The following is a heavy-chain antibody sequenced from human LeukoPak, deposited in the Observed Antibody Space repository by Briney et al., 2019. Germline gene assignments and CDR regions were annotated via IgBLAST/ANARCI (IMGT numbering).Heavy chain of an antibody. J-gene: IGHJ6*03. CDR1: GFTLSSYN. CDR2: TSWRSSDI. Sequence: PGGSLRLSFAASGFTLSSYNMKWVRQAPGKGLEWVSSTSWRSSDIEYADSVKGRFTISRDNAKQSLYLQMSSLRPEDTAIYYCARVYSNSWYSGYLYMDVWGKGTTVTVSS. CDR3: ARVYSNSWYSGYLYMDV. D-gene: IGHD4-11*01. V-gene: IGHV3-21*01.